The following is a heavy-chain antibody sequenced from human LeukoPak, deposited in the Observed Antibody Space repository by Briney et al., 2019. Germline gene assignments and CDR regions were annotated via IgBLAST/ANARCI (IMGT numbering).Heavy chain of an antibody. V-gene: IGHV4-59*01. CDR3: ARIDYATFDC. D-gene: IGHD3-16*01. Sequence: SETLSLTCIVSGGSISSYYWNWIRQPPGKGLEWNGYIYYSGYTNYNPSLKSRVTISVDTSKNQFSLNLRSVTAADTAVYYCARIDYATFDCWGPGTLVTVSS. J-gene: IGHJ4*02. CDR2: IYYSGYT. CDR1: GGSISSYY.